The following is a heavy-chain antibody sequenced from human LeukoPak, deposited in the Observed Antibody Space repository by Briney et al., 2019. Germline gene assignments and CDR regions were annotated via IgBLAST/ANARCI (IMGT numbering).Heavy chain of an antibody. CDR3: ARHRGCPTTAKKLIAH. Sequence: PGGSLRLSCAAAGFTFSNFWMSWVRQAPGKGLEWVANIKQDGSEKYYVDSVQGRFTISRDNTNNKLYLQMFSLRDEDTAMYYCARHRGCPTTAKKLIAHWGQGTLVTVSS. CDR1: GFTFSNFW. D-gene: IGHD2-21*01. CDR2: IKQDGSEK. J-gene: IGHJ4*02. V-gene: IGHV3-7*01.